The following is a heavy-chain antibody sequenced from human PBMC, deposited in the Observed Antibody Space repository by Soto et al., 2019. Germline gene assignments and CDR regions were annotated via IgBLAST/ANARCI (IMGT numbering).Heavy chain of an antibody. V-gene: IGHV1-69*13. J-gene: IGHJ5*02. Sequence: SVKVSCKASGGTFSSYAISWVRQAPGQGLEWMGGIIPIFGTANYAQKFQGRVTITADESTSTAYMELSSLRSEDTAVYYCARGGYCSGGSCYPYNWFDPCGQGTLVTVSS. CDR3: ARGGYCSGGSCYPYNWFDP. CDR2: IIPIFGTA. D-gene: IGHD2-15*01. CDR1: GGTFSSYA.